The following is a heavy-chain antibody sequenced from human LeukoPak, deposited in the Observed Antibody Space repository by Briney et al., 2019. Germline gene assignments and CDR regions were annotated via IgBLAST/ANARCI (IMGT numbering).Heavy chain of an antibody. D-gene: IGHD2-21*01. V-gene: IGHV3-48*01. J-gene: IGHJ5*02. Sequence: GGSLRLSCAASGFTFSSYAMSWVRQAPGKGLEWVSYISSSSSTIYYADSVKGRFTISRDNAKNSLYLQMNSLRAEDTAVYYCARHCNFKWPKGWFDPWGQGTLVTVSS. CDR2: ISSSSSTI. CDR1: GFTFSSYA. CDR3: ARHCNFKWPKGWFDP.